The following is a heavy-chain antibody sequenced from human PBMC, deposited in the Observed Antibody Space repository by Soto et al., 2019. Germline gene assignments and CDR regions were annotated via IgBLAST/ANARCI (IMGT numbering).Heavy chain of an antibody. CDR1: GGTFSSYA. D-gene: IGHD3-22*01. CDR2: IIPIFGTA. V-gene: IGHV1-69*06. CDR3: ARERGYYYDSSPRYFDY. J-gene: IGHJ4*02. Sequence: SVKVSCKASGGTFSSYAISWVRQAPGQGLEWMGGIIPIFGTANYAQKFQGRVTITADKSTGTAYMELSSLRSEDTAVYYCARERGYYYDSSPRYFDYWGQGTLVTVSS.